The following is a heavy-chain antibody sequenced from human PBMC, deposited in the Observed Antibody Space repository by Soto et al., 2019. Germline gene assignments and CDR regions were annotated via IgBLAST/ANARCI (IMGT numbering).Heavy chain of an antibody. CDR3: ERRAETNGGNGFGFDKYYFDF. D-gene: IGHD1-1*01. Sequence: ASVQVSFTSSRYTFTSSVIYWVRQSTGQGIEWRGWMNPTTGHSRSVQALKGSVTMTSDTSISTAHMELSSLRPEDTAVNYRERRAETNGGNGFGFDKYYFDFWGQGTLVTVSS. V-gene: IGHV1-8*01. CDR2: MNPTTGHS. J-gene: IGHJ4*02. CDR1: RYTFTSSV.